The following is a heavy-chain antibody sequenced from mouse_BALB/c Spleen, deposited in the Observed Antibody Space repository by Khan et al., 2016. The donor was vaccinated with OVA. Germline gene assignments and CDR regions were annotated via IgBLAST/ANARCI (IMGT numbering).Heavy chain of an antibody. CDR3: AREGDGGGLAY. V-gene: IGHV5-12*02. CDR2: LSNRGTTT. D-gene: IGHD1-1*02. J-gene: IGHJ3*01. Sequence: EVQLVESGGGLVQPGGSLKLSCATSGFTFSDYYMYWVRQTPEKRLEWVAYLSNRGTTTYYPDTVRGRFTISRDNAKNTLYLQMSRLESEATAMYYCAREGDGGGLAYWGQGTLVTVSA. CDR1: GFTFSDYY.